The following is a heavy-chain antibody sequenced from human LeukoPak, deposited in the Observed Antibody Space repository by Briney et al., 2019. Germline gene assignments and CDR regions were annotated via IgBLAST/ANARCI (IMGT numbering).Heavy chain of an antibody. D-gene: IGHD2-21*01. V-gene: IGHV3-74*03. CDR1: GFIFSNHW. CDR3: IRDEALWRLDY. J-gene: IGHJ4*02. CDR2: IDEGGSNA. Sequence: GGSLRLSCAASGFIFSNHWMHWVRHVPGKGLVWVSRIDEGGSNAMYADSVKGRFSISRDNAKNTVNLQMNSLRAEDTGVYYCIRDEALWRLDYWGQGTLVTVSS.